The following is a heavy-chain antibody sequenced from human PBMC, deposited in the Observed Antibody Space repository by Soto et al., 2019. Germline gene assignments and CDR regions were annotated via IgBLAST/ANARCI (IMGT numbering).Heavy chain of an antibody. Sequence: GGSLRLSCVTSGFTFSSNTMNWVRQAPGKGLEWVASITSSGSYVYYADSVKGRFSASRDNSKNSLSLQMDSLRADDTAIYFCVKDEGIEAMDVWGPGTTVTVSS. CDR1: GFTFSSNT. D-gene: IGHD3-3*02. CDR2: ITSSGSYV. V-gene: IGHV3-21*04. CDR3: VKDEGIEAMDV. J-gene: IGHJ6*02.